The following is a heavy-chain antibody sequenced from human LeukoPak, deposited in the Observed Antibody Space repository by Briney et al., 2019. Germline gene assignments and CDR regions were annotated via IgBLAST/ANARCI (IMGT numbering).Heavy chain of an antibody. CDR2: ISGSGGTT. CDR1: GFTFSSYG. CDR3: AKVYSSGWSYYFDY. D-gene: IGHD6-19*01. V-gene: IGHV3-23*01. Sequence: GGSLRLSCAASGFTFSSYGMSWVRQAPGKGLEWVSAISGSGGTTYYADSVKGRFTFSRDNSKNTLYLQMNSLRAEDTAIYYCAKVYSSGWSYYFDYWGQGTLVTVSS. J-gene: IGHJ4*02.